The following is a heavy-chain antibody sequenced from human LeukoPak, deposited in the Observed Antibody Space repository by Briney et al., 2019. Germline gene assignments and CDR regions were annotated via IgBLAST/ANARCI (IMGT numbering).Heavy chain of an antibody. Sequence: SETLSLTCAVYGGSFSGYYWSWIRQPPGKGLEWIGEINHSGSTNYNPSLKSRVTISVDTSKNQFSLKLSSVTAADTAVYYCARLPGDAFDIWGQGTMVTVSS. CDR3: ARLPGDAFDI. V-gene: IGHV4-34*01. CDR1: GGSFSGYY. J-gene: IGHJ3*02. CDR2: INHSGST.